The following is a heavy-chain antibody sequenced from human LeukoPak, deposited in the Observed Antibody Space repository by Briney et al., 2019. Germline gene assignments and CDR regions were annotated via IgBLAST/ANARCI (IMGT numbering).Heavy chain of an antibody. D-gene: IGHD2-2*01. J-gene: IGHJ5*02. CDR2: IIPIFGTA. Sequence: SVKVSCKASGGTFSSYAISWVRQAPGQGLEWMGGIIPIFGTANYAQTFQGRVTITADKSTSTAYMEVSSLRSEDTAVYYCARAPRAYQLPYNWFDPWGQGTLVTVSS. V-gene: IGHV1-69*06. CDR3: ARAPRAYQLPYNWFDP. CDR1: GGTFSSYA.